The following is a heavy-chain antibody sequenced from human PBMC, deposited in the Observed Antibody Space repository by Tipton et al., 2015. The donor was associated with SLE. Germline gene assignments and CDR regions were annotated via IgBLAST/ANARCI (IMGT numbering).Heavy chain of an antibody. Sequence: TLSLTCAVSGGSISSYYWSWIRQPPGKGLEWIGYIYYSGSTNYNPSLKSRVTISVDTSKNQFSLKLSSVTAADTAVYYCARDLRDTDNWFDPWGQGTLVTVSS. V-gene: IGHV4-59*01. CDR3: ARDLRDTDNWFDP. J-gene: IGHJ5*02. CDR2: IYYSGST. CDR1: GGSISSYY.